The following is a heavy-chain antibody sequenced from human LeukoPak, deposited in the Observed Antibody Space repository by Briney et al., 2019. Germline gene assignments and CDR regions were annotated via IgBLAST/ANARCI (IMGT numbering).Heavy chain of an antibody. CDR3: ARVLARGRGALKERLLYNNVYYDMDV. V-gene: IGHV1-8*01. J-gene: IGHJ6*02. CDR2: VSPTSGNT. D-gene: IGHD1-26*01. CDR1: GYTFNMYD. Sequence: RASVKVSCKASGYTFNMYDINWVRQTTGQGLEWMGWVSPTSGNTHYAQNFQGRVTMTRNSSITTAYMELSSLRSEDTAVFYCARVLARGRGALKERLLYNNVYYDMDVWGQGTTVTVSS.